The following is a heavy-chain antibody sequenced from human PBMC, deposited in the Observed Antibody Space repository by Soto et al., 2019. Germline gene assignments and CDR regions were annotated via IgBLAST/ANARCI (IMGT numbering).Heavy chain of an antibody. Sequence: ASVKVSCKASGYTFTSYDINWVRQATGQGLEWMGWMNPNSGNTGYAQKFQGRVTMTRNTSISTAYMELSSLRSEDTAVYYCARSFFFGVVIPDHGFDPWGQGTLVTVSS. J-gene: IGHJ5*02. CDR3: ARSFFFGVVIPDHGFDP. CDR2: MNPNSGNT. V-gene: IGHV1-8*01. D-gene: IGHD3-3*01. CDR1: GYTFTSYD.